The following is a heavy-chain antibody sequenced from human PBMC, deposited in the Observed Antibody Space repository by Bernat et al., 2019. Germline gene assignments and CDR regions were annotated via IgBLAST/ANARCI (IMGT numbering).Heavy chain of an antibody. J-gene: IGHJ4*02. CDR3: ARTYSSGWYGGLYYFDY. CDR1: GFTFRNYG. D-gene: IGHD6-19*01. V-gene: IGHV3-33*01. Sequence: VQLLESGGGVVQPGRSLSLSCAPSGFTFRNYGMHWVRQAPGKGLEWVAVIWYDGSNKYYADSVKGRFTISRDNSKNTLYLQMNSLRAEDTAVYYCARTYSSGWYGGLYYFDYWGQGTLVTVSS. CDR2: IWYDGSNK.